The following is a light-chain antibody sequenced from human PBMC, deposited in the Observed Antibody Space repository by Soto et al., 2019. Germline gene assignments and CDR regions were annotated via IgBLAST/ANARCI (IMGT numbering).Light chain of an antibody. CDR2: GAS. J-gene: IGKJ1*01. Sequence: EILLTQSPGTLSVSPGDRATLSCRASQSVSSSYLAWYQQKPGQAPRLLIYGASTRATGIPARFSGSASGTEFTLTISSLQSEDFAVYYCQQYNNWPLTFGRGTKVDIK. CDR3: QQYNNWPLT. CDR1: QSVSSSY. V-gene: IGKV3-15*01.